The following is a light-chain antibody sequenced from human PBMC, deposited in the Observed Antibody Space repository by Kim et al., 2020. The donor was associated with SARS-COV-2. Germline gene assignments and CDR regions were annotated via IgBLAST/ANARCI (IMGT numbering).Light chain of an antibody. J-gene: IGKJ2*01. V-gene: IGKV3-15*01. Sequence: VSPGDTGTLSCRASQSVTTSLAWYQQKPGQAPRLIVYGASTRATDIPARFSGSGSGTEFTLTISSLQSEDFAVYYCQQYNNWPPYTFGQGTKLEI. CDR1: QSVTTS. CDR3: QQYNNWPPYT. CDR2: GAS.